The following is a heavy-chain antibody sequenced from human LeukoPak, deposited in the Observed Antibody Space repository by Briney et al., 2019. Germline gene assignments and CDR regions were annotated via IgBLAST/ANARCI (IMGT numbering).Heavy chain of an antibody. V-gene: IGHV1-2*02. D-gene: IGHD2-2*02. J-gene: IGHJ5*02. CDR1: GYSFTGYY. CDR2: INPNSGDT. Sequence: ASVKVSSKASGYSFTGYYMHWVRQAPGQGLEWMGWINPNSGDTNYAQKFQGRVTMTRDASINTAYMELSRLRSDDTAIYYCARMAAYTSTWAWFDPWGQGTLVTVSP. CDR3: ARMAAYTSTWAWFDP.